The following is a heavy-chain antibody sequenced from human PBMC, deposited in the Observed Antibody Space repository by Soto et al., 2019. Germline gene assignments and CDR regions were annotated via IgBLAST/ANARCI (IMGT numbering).Heavy chain of an antibody. V-gene: IGHV4-59*08. CDR2: ISYRGIT. CDR3: ASQAAFGCVAGNYFSYPDV. CDR1: GDSISGSY. D-gene: IGHD6-19*01. Sequence: QVLLQESGPGLVKPSETLSLTCTVSGDSISGSYWSWTRQPPGQGLEWIGFISYRGITNYNPSLNSRVTLSLDKSTNQFSLHLSSVPAADTAVYYSASQAAFGCVAGNYFSYPDVWCKGTTVTVSS. J-gene: IGHJ6*03.